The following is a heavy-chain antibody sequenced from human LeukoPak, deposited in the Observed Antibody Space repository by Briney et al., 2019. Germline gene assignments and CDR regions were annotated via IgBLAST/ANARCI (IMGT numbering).Heavy chain of an antibody. CDR1: GLTFSSYS. D-gene: IGHD5-18*01. V-gene: IGHV3-48*04. CDR3: AREVYSYGSDAEDYYYYMDV. J-gene: IGHJ6*03. Sequence: GGFLRFSCAASGLTFSSYSMNWVRQAPGKGLEWVSYISSSSSRTIYYADSVKGRFTISRDNAKNSLYLQMNSLRAEDTAVYYCAREVYSYGSDAEDYYYYMDVWGKGTTVTVSS. CDR2: ISSSSSRTI.